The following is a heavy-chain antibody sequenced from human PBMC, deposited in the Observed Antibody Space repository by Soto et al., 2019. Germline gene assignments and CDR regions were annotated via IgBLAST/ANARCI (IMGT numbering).Heavy chain of an antibody. Sequence: GGSLRLSCTASGFMFGSYWMTWVRHVPGKGLQWVANIKRDGSEKYYVDFVKGRFTISRDNADNSVFLDMNNLGVDDTATYYCARVRATDYEIDYWGQGALVTVSS. D-gene: IGHD4-17*01. V-gene: IGHV3-7*03. CDR3: ARVRATDYEIDY. J-gene: IGHJ4*02. CDR2: IKRDGSEK. CDR1: GFMFGSYW.